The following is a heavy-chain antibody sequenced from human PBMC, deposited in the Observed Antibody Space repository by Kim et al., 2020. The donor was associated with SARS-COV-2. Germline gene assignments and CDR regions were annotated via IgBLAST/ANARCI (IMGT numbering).Heavy chain of an antibody. V-gene: IGHV4-31*03. Sequence: SETLSLTCTVSGGSISSGGYYWSWIRQHPGKGLEWIGYIYYSGSTYYNPSLKSRVTISVDTSKNQFSLKLSSVTAADTAVYYCARGLSSSPYFDYWGQGTLVTVSS. J-gene: IGHJ4*02. CDR2: IYYSGST. CDR1: GGSISSGGYY. D-gene: IGHD6-6*01. CDR3: ARGLSSSPYFDY.